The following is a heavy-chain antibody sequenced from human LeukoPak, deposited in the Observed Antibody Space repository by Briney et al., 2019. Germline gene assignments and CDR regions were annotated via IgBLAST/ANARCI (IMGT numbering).Heavy chain of an antibody. V-gene: IGHV4-30-4*01. J-gene: IGHJ4*02. CDR2: IYYSGST. CDR1: GASISSGDYY. D-gene: IGHD3-22*01. Sequence: PSQTLSLTCTVSGASISSGDYYWSWIRQPPGKGLECIGHIYYSGSTYYNPSLKSRVTISVDTSKNQFSLKLSSVTAADTAVYYCARGRGVPYYYGSSGYYPADYWGQGTLVTVSS. CDR3: ARGRGVPYYYGSSGYYPADY.